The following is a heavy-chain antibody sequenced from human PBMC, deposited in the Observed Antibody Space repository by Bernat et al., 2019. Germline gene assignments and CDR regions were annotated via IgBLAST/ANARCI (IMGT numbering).Heavy chain of an antibody. CDR3: ARGGLRLGELSFFDY. CDR2: ISYDGSNK. Sequence: QVQLVESGGGVVQPGRSLRLSCAASGFTFSSYAMHWVRQAPGKGLEWVAVISYDGSNKYYADSVKGRFTISRDNSKNTLYLQMNSLRAEDTAVYYCARGGLRLGELSFFDYWGQGTLVTVSS. CDR1: GFTFSSYA. J-gene: IGHJ4*02. V-gene: IGHV3-30*01. D-gene: IGHD3-16*02.